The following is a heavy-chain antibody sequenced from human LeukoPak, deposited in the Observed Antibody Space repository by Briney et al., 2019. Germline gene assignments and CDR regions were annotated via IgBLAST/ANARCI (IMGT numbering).Heavy chain of an antibody. Sequence: GGSLRLSCAASGLIVSSNYMTWVRQAPGKGLEWVSTIYSGGNTYYADSVKGRFTISRENVKNSLYLQMNSLRAEDTAVYYCARQMTPHGNFDYWGQGTLVTVSS. J-gene: IGHJ4*02. V-gene: IGHV3-66*04. CDR1: GLIVSSNY. CDR3: ARQMTPHGNFDY. D-gene: IGHD1-26*01. CDR2: IYSGGNT.